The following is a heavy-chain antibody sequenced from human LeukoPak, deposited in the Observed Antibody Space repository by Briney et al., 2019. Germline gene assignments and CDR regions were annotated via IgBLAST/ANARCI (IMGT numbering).Heavy chain of an antibody. CDR2: IYSGGST. J-gene: IGHJ4*02. CDR1: GFTVSSNY. D-gene: IGHD5-12*01. Sequence: QSGGSLRLSCAASGFTVSSNYMSWVRQAPGKGLEWVSVIYSGGSTYYADSVKGRFTISRDNSKNTLYLQMNSLRAEDTAVYYCARGVWGYSGYIDYWGQGTLVTVSS. CDR3: ARGVWGYSGYIDY. V-gene: IGHV3-53*01.